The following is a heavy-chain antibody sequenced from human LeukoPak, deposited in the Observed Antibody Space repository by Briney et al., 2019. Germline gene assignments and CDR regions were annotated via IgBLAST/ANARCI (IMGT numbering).Heavy chain of an antibody. CDR3: ARHGILDSSRKYYFDY. Sequence: SETLSLTCSVSGGSISTYYWSWIRQPPGKGLEWIGYIYYSGSTSYNPSLKSRVTISLDTSKNQFSLELSSVTAADTAVYYCARHGILDSSRKYYFDYWGQGTLVTVTS. J-gene: IGHJ4*02. D-gene: IGHD6-13*01. V-gene: IGHV4-59*08. CDR2: IYYSGST. CDR1: GGSISTYY.